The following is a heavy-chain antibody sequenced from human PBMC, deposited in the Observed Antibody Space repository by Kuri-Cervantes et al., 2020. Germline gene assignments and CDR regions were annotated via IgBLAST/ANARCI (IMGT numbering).Heavy chain of an antibody. CDR3: ASYQWYQSQIDY. V-gene: IGHV4-39*01. CDR1: GGSISSSSYY. D-gene: IGHD2-15*01. CDR2: IYYSGST. J-gene: IGHJ4*02. Sequence: GSLRLSCTVYGGSISSSSYYWGWIRQPPGKGLEWIGSIYYSGSTYYNPSLKSRVTISVDTTKNQFSLKLSSVTAADTAVYYCASYQWYQSQIDYWGQGTLVTVSS.